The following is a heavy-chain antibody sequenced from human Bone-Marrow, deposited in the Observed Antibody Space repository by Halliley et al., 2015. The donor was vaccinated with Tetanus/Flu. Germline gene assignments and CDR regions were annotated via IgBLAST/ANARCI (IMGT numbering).Heavy chain of an antibody. CDR2: IYYDGKT. D-gene: IGHD2-21*01. CDR1: GGSISTYY. Sequence: TLSLTCTVSGGSISTYYWSWIRRPPGKGLEWIGYIYYDGKTKYNPSLESRVAISIDTSKNQFFLNLKSITAAGTAVYYCARDKDCGGRLDRWGRGTLVPVST. CDR3: ARDKDCGGRLDR. J-gene: IGHJ4*02. V-gene: IGHV4-59*01.